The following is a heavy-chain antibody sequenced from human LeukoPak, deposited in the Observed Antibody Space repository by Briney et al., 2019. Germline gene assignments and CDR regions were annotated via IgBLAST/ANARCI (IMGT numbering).Heavy chain of an antibody. J-gene: IGHJ4*02. CDR3: AKGWNGYDRFDY. CDR2: ISGSGGST. V-gene: IGHV3-23*01. D-gene: IGHD5-12*01. Sequence: PGGSLRLSCAASGFTFSSYGMSWVRQAPGKGLEWVSGISGSGGSTYYADSVKGRLTISRDNSKNALYLQMNSLRAEDTAVYYCAKGWNGYDRFDYWGQGTLVTVSS. CDR1: GFTFSSYG.